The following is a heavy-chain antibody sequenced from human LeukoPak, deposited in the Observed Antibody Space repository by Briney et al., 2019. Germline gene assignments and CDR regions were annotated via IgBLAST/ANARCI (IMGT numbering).Heavy chain of an antibody. V-gene: IGHV1-18*01. CDR2: ISAYNGNT. Sequence: GASVKVSCKASGYTFTSYGISWVRQAPGQGLEWMGWISAYNGNTNYAQKLQGRVTMTTDTSTSTAYMELRSLRSEDTAVYYCARDVKNYYDSSGYYYGSAWYFDYWGQGTLVTVSS. CDR1: GYTFTSYG. J-gene: IGHJ4*02. CDR3: ARDVKNYYDSSGYYYGSAWYFDY. D-gene: IGHD3-22*01.